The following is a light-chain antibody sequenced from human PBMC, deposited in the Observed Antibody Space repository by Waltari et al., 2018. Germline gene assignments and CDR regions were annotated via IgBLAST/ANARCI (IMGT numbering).Light chain of an antibody. J-gene: IGKJ1*01. Sequence: LVLTQSPGTLSLSPGERATLSCRASQSVNNNYLAWYHQRPGQAPRLLIYGASSRATGIPDRFSASGSGTDFTLTISRLEPEDFAVYYCQQYGTSPRTFGQGTKVEIK. CDR3: QQYGTSPRT. V-gene: IGKV3-20*01. CDR1: QSVNNNY. CDR2: GAS.